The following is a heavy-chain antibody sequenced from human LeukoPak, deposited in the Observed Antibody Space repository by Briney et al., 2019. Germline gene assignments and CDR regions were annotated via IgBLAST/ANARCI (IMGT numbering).Heavy chain of an antibody. Sequence: ASVKVSCKASGYTFTSYYMHWVRQAPGQGLEWMGILSPSGGSTSYAQKFQGRVTMTRDTSTSTVYMELSSLRSDDTAVYYCAREQLVGTYYFDYWGQGTLVAASS. D-gene: IGHD6-6*01. J-gene: IGHJ4*02. CDR2: LSPSGGST. CDR1: GYTFTSYY. CDR3: AREQLVGTYYFDY. V-gene: IGHV1-46*01.